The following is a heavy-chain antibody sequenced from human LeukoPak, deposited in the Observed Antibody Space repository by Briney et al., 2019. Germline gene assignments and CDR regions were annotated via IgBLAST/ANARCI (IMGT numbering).Heavy chain of an antibody. J-gene: IGHJ4*02. D-gene: IGHD3-22*01. V-gene: IGHV3-53*01. Sequence: GGSLRLSCPTSGPTVRSNYMTWVRQAPGKGLEWVSFIYTDDRTYYADSVKGRFTISRDNSKNTLYLHMNGLRAEDTALYYCARDRYDDSGYYEYWGQGTLVTVSS. CDR2: IYTDDRT. CDR1: GPTVRSNY. CDR3: ARDRYDDSGYYEY.